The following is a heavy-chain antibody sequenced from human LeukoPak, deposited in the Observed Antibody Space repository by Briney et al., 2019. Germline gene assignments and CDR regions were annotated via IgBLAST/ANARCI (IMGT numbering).Heavy chain of an antibody. CDR1: GFTFSDYW. CDR3: ARRRYSGSSQHFDY. CDR2: IRRDGSQK. D-gene: IGHD1-26*01. Sequence: GGSLRLSCAASGFTFSDYWMTWLRQAPGKGLEWVANIRRDGSQKNYADSVKGRFTISRDNAKNSLYLLMNSLRAEDTAVYYCARRRYSGSSQHFDYWGQGTLVTVSS. V-gene: IGHV3-7*03. J-gene: IGHJ4*02.